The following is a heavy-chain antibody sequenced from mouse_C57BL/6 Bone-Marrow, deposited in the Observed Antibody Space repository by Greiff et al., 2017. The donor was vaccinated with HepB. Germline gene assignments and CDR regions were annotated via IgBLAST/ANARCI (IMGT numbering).Heavy chain of an antibody. CDR2: IYPGGGYT. CDR1: GYTFTNYW. D-gene: IGHD1-1*01. CDR3: ARCLYYYGSSYADY. J-gene: IGHJ2*01. V-gene: IGHV1-63*01. Sequence: QVQLKESGAELVRPGTSVKMSCKASGYTFTNYWIGWAKQRPGHGLEWIGDIYPGGGYTNYNEKFKGKATLTVDKSSSTAYMQLSSLTSEDSAVYYCARCLYYYGSSYADYWGQGTTLTVSS.